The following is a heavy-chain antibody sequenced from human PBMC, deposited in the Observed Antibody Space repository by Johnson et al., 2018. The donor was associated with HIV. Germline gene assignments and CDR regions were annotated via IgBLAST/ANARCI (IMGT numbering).Heavy chain of an antibody. CDR2: ISYDGSNK. D-gene: IGHD5-24*01. CDR3: ARGSQEMVTIWNAFDI. CDR1: GFTFSSYE. J-gene: IGHJ3*02. V-gene: IGHV3-30-3*01. Sequence: QVQLVESGGGLVQPGGSLRLSCAASGFTFSSYEMNWVRQAPGKGLEWVAVISYDGSNKYYADSVKGRFTISRDNSKNTLYLQMNSLRGEDTAVYYCARGSQEMVTIWNAFDIWGQGTMVTVSS.